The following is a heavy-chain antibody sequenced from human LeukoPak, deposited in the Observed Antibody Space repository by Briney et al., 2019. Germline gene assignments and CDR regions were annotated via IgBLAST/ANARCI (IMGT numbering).Heavy chain of an antibody. D-gene: IGHD3-10*01. J-gene: IGHJ4*02. CDR2: ISGSGGST. CDR3: AKRLLWFGELSSLDY. V-gene: IGHV3-23*01. Sequence: PGGSLRLSCAGSGFTFSSYWMSWVRQAPGKGLEWVSAISGSGGSTYYADSVKGRFTISRDNSKNTLYLQMNSLRAEDTAVYYCAKRLLWFGELSSLDYWGQGTLVTVSS. CDR1: GFTFSSYW.